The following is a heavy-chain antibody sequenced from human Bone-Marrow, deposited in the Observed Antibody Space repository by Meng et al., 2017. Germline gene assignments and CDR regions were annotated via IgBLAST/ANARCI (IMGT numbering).Heavy chain of an antibody. V-gene: IGHV3-30*01. CDR1: GFTFSSYA. Sequence: QVQLVGSGGGVVQPGRSLRLSCAASGFTFSSYAMHWVRQAPGKGLEWVAVISYDGSNKYYADSVKGRFTISRDNSKNTLYLQMNSLRAEDTAVYYCARDRAAAGIYDYWGQGTLVTVSS. CDR2: ISYDGSNK. D-gene: IGHD6-13*01. J-gene: IGHJ4*02. CDR3: ARDRAAAGIYDY.